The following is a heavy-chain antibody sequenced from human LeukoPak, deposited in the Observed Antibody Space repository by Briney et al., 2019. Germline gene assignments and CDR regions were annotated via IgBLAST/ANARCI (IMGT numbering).Heavy chain of an antibody. V-gene: IGHV4-30-2*03. D-gene: IGHD3-3*01. CDR3: ATFLEWLSKGVDY. CDR1: GGSISSGGYY. J-gene: IGHJ4*02. CDR2: IYHSGST. Sequence: SETLSLTCTVSGGSISSGGYYWSWIRQPPGKGLEWIGYIYHSGSTYYNPSLKSRVTISVDTSKNQFSLKLSSVTAADTAVYYCATFLEWLSKGVDYWGQGTLVTVSS.